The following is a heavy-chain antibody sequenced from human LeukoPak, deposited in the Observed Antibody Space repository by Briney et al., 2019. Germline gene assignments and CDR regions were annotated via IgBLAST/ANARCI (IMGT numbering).Heavy chain of an antibody. J-gene: IGHJ4*02. Sequence: PGGSLRLSCAASGFTFSSYAMHCVRQAPGKGLEWVAVISYDGSNKYYADSVKGRFTISRDNSKNTLYLQMNSLRAEDTAVYYCARPVAAAAGYFDYWGQGTLVTVSS. CDR2: ISYDGSNK. V-gene: IGHV3-30-3*01. CDR3: ARPVAAAAGYFDY. CDR1: GFTFSSYA. D-gene: IGHD6-13*01.